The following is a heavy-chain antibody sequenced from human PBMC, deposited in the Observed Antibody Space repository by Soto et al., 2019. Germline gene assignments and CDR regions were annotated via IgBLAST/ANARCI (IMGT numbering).Heavy chain of an antibody. Sequence: QVQLVQSGAEVKKPGASVKVSCKASGYTFTSYGISWVRQAPGQGLEWMGWISAYNGNTNYAQKLQGRVTMTTDTSTSTAYMERRSLRSDDTAVYYCARDWSGYGPIRDYGMDVWGQGTTVTVSS. J-gene: IGHJ6*02. D-gene: IGHD3-3*01. CDR3: ARDWSGYGPIRDYGMDV. V-gene: IGHV1-18*01. CDR1: GYTFTSYG. CDR2: ISAYNGNT.